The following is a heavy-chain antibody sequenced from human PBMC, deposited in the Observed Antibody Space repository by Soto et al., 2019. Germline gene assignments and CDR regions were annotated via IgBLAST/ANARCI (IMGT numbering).Heavy chain of an antibody. J-gene: IGHJ5*02. V-gene: IGHV3-64D*06. CDR3: VKDIGGGSSWYSWFDP. CDR2: ISSNGGST. CDR1: GFTFSSYA. D-gene: IGHD6-13*01. Sequence: TGGSLRLSCSASGFTFSSYAMHWVRQAPGKGLEYASAISSNGGSTYYADSVKGRFTISRDNSKNTLYLQMSSLRAEDTAVYYCVKDIGGGSSWYSWFDPWGQGTLVTVSS.